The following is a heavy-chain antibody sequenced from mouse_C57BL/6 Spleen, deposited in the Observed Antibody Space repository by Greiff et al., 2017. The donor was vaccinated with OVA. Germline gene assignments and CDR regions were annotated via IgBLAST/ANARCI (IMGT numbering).Heavy chain of an antibody. D-gene: IGHD2-1*01. CDR1: GYTFTSYW. V-gene: IGHV1-64*01. Sequence: QVQLQQPGAELVKPGASVKLSCKASGYTFTSYWMHWVKQRPGQGLEWIGMIHPNSGSTNYNEKFKSKATLTVDKSSSTAYMQHSSLTSEDSAVFYCARRGLEQGTYGNYFDYWGQGTTLTVSS. CDR3: ARRGLEQGTYGNYFDY. CDR2: IHPNSGST. J-gene: IGHJ2*01.